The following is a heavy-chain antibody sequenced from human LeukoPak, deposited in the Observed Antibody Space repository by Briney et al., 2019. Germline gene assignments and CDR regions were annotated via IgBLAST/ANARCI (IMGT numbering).Heavy chain of an antibody. CDR2: ISGDGNYI. Sequence: GGSLRLSCAASGCTFTNYATTWVRQAPGKGLEWVSDISGDGNYIFYGDSVKGRFTSSRDNSKSTLYLQMSNLRAEDTAVYYCAKNRGTGMAFYDYWGQGTQVTVSS. CDR3: AKNRGTGMAFYDY. J-gene: IGHJ4*02. D-gene: IGHD5-18*01. CDR1: GCTFTNYA. V-gene: IGHV3-23*01.